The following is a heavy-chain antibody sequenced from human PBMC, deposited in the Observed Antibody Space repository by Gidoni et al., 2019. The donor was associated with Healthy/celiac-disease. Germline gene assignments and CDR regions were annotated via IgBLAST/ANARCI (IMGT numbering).Heavy chain of an antibody. V-gene: IGHV3-33*01. CDR3: ARWGPDLKLLHHLALGYFDY. CDR1: GFTFSSYG. D-gene: IGHD3-16*01. Sequence: QVQLVESGGGVVQPGRSLRLSCAASGFTFSSYGMHWVRQAPGKGLEWVAVIWYDGSNKYYADSVKGRFTISRDNSKNTLYLQMNSLRAEDTAVYYCARWGPDLKLLHHLALGYFDYWGQGTLVTVSS. CDR2: IWYDGSNK. J-gene: IGHJ4*02.